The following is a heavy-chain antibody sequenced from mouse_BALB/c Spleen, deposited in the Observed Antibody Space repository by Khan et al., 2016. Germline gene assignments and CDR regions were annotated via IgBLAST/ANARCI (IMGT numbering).Heavy chain of an antibody. CDR1: GFSLSTSGMG. J-gene: IGHJ3*01. V-gene: IGHV8-12*01. CDR3: AAEGSFAY. CDR2: TYWDDDN. Sequence: QVTLKESGPGILQPSQTLSLTCSFSGFSLSTSGMGLGWIRQPSGQGLEWLAHTYWDDDNRYNPSMKSRPTIFKDTSSNQAFLQTTSVDTAGISTSCCAAEGSFAYWGQGALVTVSA. D-gene: IGHD3-3*01.